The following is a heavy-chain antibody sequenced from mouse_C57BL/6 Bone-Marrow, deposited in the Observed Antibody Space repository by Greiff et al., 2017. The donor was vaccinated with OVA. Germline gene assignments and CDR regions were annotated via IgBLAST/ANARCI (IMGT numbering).Heavy chain of an antibody. Sequence: VHVKQSGAELVRPGASVKLSCTASGFNIKDDYMHWVKQRPEQGLEWIGWIDPENGDTEYASKFQGKATITADTSSHTAYLQLSSLTSEDTAVYYCTSYGNFDYWGQGTTLTVSS. CDR3: TSYGNFDY. J-gene: IGHJ2*01. CDR1: GFNIKDDY. V-gene: IGHV14-4*01. CDR2: IDPENGDT. D-gene: IGHD2-1*01.